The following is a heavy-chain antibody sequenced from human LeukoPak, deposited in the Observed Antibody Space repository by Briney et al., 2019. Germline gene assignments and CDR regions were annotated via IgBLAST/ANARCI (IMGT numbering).Heavy chain of an antibody. CDR3: AKGTTVTRDAFDI. CDR2: ISAYNGNT. Sequence: GASVRVSCKTSGYTFSNYDIYWVRQAPGQGLECMGWISAYNGNTNYAQRLQGRVTMTTDTSTSTAYMELRSLRSDDTAVYYCAKGTTVTRDAFDIWGQGTMVTVSS. CDR1: GYTFSNYD. J-gene: IGHJ3*02. V-gene: IGHV1-18*01. D-gene: IGHD4-17*01.